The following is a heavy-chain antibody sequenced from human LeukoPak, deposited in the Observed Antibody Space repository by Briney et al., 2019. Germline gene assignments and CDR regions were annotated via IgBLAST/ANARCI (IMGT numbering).Heavy chain of an antibody. Sequence: GGSLRLSCAASGFTVGSHAMTWVRQAPGQGLEWVANIKQDGGEKHYVDSVKGRFTISRDNAKNSLYLQMNSLRAEDTAVYYCARDRQIAYWGQGTLVTVSS. CDR1: GFTVGSHA. V-gene: IGHV3-7*01. CDR2: IKQDGGEK. CDR3: ARDRQIAY. J-gene: IGHJ4*02.